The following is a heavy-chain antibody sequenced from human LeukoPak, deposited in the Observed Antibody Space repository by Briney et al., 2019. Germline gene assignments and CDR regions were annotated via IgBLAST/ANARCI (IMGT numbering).Heavy chain of an antibody. CDR2: IYSSGTT. V-gene: IGHV4-4*02. D-gene: IGHD6-13*01. CDR1: GDSISSSNW. CDR3: ARDRPGGSSLDY. J-gene: IGHJ4*02. Sequence: SETLSLTCAVSGDSISSSNWWSWVRQPPGKGLEWLGYIYSSGTTNYNPSLKSRVTISVDTSKNQFFLKLSSVTAAADTAVYYCARDRPGGSSLDYWGQGTVVTVSS.